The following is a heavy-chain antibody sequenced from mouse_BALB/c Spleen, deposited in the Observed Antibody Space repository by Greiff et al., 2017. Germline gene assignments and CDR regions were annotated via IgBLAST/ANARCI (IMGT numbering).Heavy chain of an antibody. CDR2: ILPGSGST. CDR3: ARRGVLDY. Sequence: VQLQQSGAELMQPGASVKISCKATGYTFSSYWIEWVKQRPGHGLEWIGEILPGSGSTNYNEKFKGKAKFTADTSSNTAYMQLSSLTSEDSAVYYCARRGVLDYWGQGTTLTVSS. D-gene: IGHD2-14*01. V-gene: IGHV1-9*01. J-gene: IGHJ2*01. CDR1: GYTFSSYW.